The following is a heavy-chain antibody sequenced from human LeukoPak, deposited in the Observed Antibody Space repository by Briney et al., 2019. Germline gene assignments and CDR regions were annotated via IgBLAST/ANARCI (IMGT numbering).Heavy chain of an antibody. Sequence: SETLSLTCAVSGYSIRSGDYWGWIRQSPGKGLKWIGSIYHSGSTHYNPSLKSRVTISVDTSKNQFSLMLSSVTAADTAVYYCARNRSVTTTPGFDHWGQGTLVTVSS. V-gene: IGHV4-38-2*01. CDR1: GYSIRSGDY. CDR2: IYHSGST. CDR3: ARNRSVTTTPGFDH. J-gene: IGHJ4*02. D-gene: IGHD4-17*01.